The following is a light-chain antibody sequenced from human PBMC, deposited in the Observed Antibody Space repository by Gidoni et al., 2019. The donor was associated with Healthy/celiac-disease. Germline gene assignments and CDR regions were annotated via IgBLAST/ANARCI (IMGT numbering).Light chain of an antibody. V-gene: IGKV1-33*01. CDR1: QDISNY. J-gene: IGKJ4*02. Sequence: DIKVTPPSSSLSASVRDRVTITCHASQDISNYLNWYQQKPGKAPKLLIYDASNLETGVPSRFSGSGSGTDFTFTISSLQPEDIATYYCQQYDNLPRTFGGGTKVEIK. CDR3: QQYDNLPRT. CDR2: DAS.